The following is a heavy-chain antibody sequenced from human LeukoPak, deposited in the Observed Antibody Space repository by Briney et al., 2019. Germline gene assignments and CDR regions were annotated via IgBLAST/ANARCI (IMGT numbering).Heavy chain of an antibody. Sequence: GASVRVSCKTSGYTFSNFGINWVRQAPGQGLEWMGWISGNNDNPNYGQKFQGRFTVTTDSSTSTAYMELRNLRFDDTAVYYCARAFCSSNSCYYFDYWGQGTLVTVSS. CDR2: ISGNNDNP. CDR1: GYTFSNFG. V-gene: IGHV1-18*01. D-gene: IGHD2-2*01. CDR3: ARAFCSSNSCYYFDY. J-gene: IGHJ4*02.